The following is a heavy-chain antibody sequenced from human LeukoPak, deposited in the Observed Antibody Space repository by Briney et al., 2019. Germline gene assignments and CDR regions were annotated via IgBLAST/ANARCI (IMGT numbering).Heavy chain of an antibody. Sequence: GGSLRLSCAASGFTFSNAWMSWVRQAPGKGLEWVGRIKSNTDGGTTDYAAPVKGRFTISRDDSKNTLYLQMNSLKTEDTAVYYCTTRPYYDFWSGYPAGGDYWGQGTLVTVSS. J-gene: IGHJ4*02. V-gene: IGHV3-15*01. CDR2: IKSNTDGGTT. CDR3: TTRPYYDFWSGYPAGGDY. CDR1: GFTFSNAW. D-gene: IGHD3-3*01.